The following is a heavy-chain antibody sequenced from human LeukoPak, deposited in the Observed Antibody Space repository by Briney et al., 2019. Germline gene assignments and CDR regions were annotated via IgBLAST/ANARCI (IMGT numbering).Heavy chain of an antibody. CDR3: ARDAFLEDGGNYMDV. CDR1: GGSISSGGYY. V-gene: IGHV4-31*03. CDR2: IYYSGST. Sequence: PSETLSLTCTVSGGSISSGGYYWSWIRRHPGKGLEWIGYIYYSGSTYYNPSLKSRVTISVDTSKNQFSLKLSSVTAADTAVYYCARDAFLEDGGNYMDVWGQGTTVTVSS. J-gene: IGHJ6*02. D-gene: IGHD4-23*01.